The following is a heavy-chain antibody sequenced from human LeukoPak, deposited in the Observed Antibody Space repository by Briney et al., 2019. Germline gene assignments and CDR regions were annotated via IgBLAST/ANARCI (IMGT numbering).Heavy chain of an antibody. CDR3: ARYFQRREFWSGYYWGTGTGYYYYYYMDV. V-gene: IGHV3-11*04. J-gene: IGHJ6*03. CDR2: IISSGITI. D-gene: IGHD3-3*01. Sequence: PGGSLRLSWAASGFTFSDYYMSWIRKAPGKGLEWVSYIISSGITIYYADSVKGRFTISRDNAKNSMYLQLNSLRADDTAVYYCARYFQRREFWSGYYWGTGTGYYYYYYMDVWGKGTTVTVSS. CDR1: GFTFSDYY.